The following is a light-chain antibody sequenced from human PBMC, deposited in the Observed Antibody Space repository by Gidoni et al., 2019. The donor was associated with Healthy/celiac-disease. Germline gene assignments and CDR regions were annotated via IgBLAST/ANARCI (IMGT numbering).Light chain of an antibody. CDR2: WAS. CDR1: QSVLYSSNNKKY. J-gene: IGKJ2*01. V-gene: IGKV4-1*01. Sequence: DIVMTQPPDSLAVSLGERATINCKSSQSVLYSSNNKKYLAWYQQKPGQPPQLLVCWASTRESGVPDRFSGSGSGTDFTLTISSLQAGDVAVYYCQQYYSTPYTFGQGTKLEIK. CDR3: QQYYSTPYT.